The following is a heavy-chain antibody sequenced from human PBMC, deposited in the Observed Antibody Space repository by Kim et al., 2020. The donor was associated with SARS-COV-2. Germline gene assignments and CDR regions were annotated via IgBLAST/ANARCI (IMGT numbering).Heavy chain of an antibody. V-gene: IGHV3-11*01. CDR3: ASACARGAYYYGSSGFDY. CDR1: GFTFSYYD. D-gene: IGHD3-22*01. Sequence: GGSLRLSCAASGFTFSYYDMSWVRQAPGKGLEWVSYISSSGSTIYYADSVKGRFTISRDNAKNSLYLQMNSLRAEDTAVYYCASACARGAYYYGSSGFDYWGQGTLVTVSS. CDR2: ISSSGSTI. J-gene: IGHJ4*02.